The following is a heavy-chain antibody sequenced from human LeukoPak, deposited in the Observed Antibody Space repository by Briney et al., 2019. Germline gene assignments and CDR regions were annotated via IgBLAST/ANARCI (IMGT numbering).Heavy chain of an antibody. Sequence: PSETLSLTCTVYGRSINVFYWSVIRQPAGKGLEWIGRVYSTGSANYKHSLKTRVTMSVEKTKNQYSLSLTSVTAADTAVYYCSRGSGSHFPFEYWGLGTLVTVSS. CDR2: VYSTGSA. D-gene: IGHD2/OR15-2a*01. V-gene: IGHV4-4*07. CDR3: SRGSGSHFPFEY. J-gene: IGHJ4*02. CDR1: GRSINVFY.